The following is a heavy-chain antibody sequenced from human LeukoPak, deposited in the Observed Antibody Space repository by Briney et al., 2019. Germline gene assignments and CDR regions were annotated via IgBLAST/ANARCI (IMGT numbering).Heavy chain of an antibody. CDR1: GGTLSSYA. J-gene: IGHJ4*02. CDR3: ARLCDYVWGSYRHFDY. Sequence: GASVKVSCKASGGTLSSYAISWVRQAPGQGLEWMGGIIPIFGTANYAQKFQGRVTITADESTSTAYMELSSLRSEDTAVYYCARLCDYVWGSYRHFDYWGQGTLVTVSS. CDR2: IIPIFGTA. D-gene: IGHD3-16*02. V-gene: IGHV1-69*13.